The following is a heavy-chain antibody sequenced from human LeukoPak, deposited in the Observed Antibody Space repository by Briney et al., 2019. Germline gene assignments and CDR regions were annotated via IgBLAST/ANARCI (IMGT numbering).Heavy chain of an antibody. D-gene: IGHD5-18*01. CDR2: ISGSGGTT. Sequence: GGSLRLSCAASGFTFNNYAMTWVRQAPGKGLEWVSAISGSGGTTLYADSVKGRFTISRDNSKSTLYLQMNSLRAEDTAVYYCAKDQGIQLWLKYFQHWGQGTPVTVSS. CDR3: AKDQGIQLWLKYFQH. V-gene: IGHV3-23*01. CDR1: GFTFNNYA. J-gene: IGHJ1*01.